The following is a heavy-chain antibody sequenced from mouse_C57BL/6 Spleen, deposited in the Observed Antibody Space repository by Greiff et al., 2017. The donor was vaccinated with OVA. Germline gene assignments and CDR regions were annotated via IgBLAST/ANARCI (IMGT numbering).Heavy chain of an antibody. CDR3: ASQTGTGYFDV. V-gene: IGHV1-64*01. D-gene: IGHD4-1*01. CDR1: GYTFTSYW. Sequence: VQLQQPGAELVKPGASVKLSCKASGYTFTSYWMPWVKQRPGQGLEWIGMIHPNSGSTNYNEKFKSKATLTVDKSSSTAYMQLSSLTSEDSAVYYCASQTGTGYFDVWGTGTTVTVSS. CDR2: IHPNSGST. J-gene: IGHJ1*03.